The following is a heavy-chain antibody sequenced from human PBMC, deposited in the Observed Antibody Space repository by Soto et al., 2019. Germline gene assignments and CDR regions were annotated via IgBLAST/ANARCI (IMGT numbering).Heavy chain of an antibody. D-gene: IGHD6-19*01. CDR3: ARDRSADRFVQYFQH. CDR2: ISSGSDSI. V-gene: IGHV3-21*01. J-gene: IGHJ1*01. CDR1: GFIFTSYS. Sequence: LRLSCAASGFIFTSYSMVWVRLAPGKGLEWVASISSGSDSIFYADSVKGRFTVSRDNAKNSLFLQMNNLRAEDTAVYFCARDRSADRFVQYFQHWGQGTQVTVSS.